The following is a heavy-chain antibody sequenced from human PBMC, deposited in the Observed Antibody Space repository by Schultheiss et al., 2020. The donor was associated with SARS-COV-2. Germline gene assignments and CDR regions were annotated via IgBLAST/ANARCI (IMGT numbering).Heavy chain of an antibody. CDR2: IKQDGSEK. CDR1: GFTFSSYW. CDR3: AKDRGYSGCYYYFDY. V-gene: IGHV3-7*01. J-gene: IGHJ4*02. Sequence: GGSLRLSCAASGFTFSSYWMSWVRQAPGKGLEWVANIKQDGSEKYYVDSVKGRFTISRDNAKNTLYLQMNSLRAEDTAVYYCAKDRGYSGCYYYFDYWGQGTLVTVSS. D-gene: IGHD1-26*01.